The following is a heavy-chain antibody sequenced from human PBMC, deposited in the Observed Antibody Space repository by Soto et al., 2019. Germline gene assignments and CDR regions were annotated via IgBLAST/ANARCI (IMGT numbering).Heavy chain of an antibody. D-gene: IGHD2-2*01. Sequence: GGSLRLSCAASGFTFSSYAMHWVRQAPGKGLEWVAVMSYDGSDKYYADSVKGRFTISRDNSKNTLYLQMDSLRAEDTAVYYCARFCSSTSCYSVPRHYYYYYGMDVWGQGTTVTVSS. CDR2: MSYDGSDK. CDR3: ARFCSSTSCYSVPRHYYYYYGMDV. V-gene: IGHV3-30-3*01. J-gene: IGHJ6*02. CDR1: GFTFSSYA.